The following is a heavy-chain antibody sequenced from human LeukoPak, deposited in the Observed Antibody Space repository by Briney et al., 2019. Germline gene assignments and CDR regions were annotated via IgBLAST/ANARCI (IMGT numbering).Heavy chain of an antibody. CDR3: AGLYFNFPEAVCP. CDR2: IYYSGST. V-gene: IGHV4-59*01. CDR1: GGSISSYY. J-gene: IGHJ5*02. Sequence: ETLSLTCTVSGGSISSYYWSWIRQPPGKGLEWIGYIYYSGSTNYNPSLKSRVTISVDTSKNQFSLKLSSVTAADPAVYYCAGLYFNFPEAVCPWGPGTLVTVSS. D-gene: IGHD2/OR15-2a*01.